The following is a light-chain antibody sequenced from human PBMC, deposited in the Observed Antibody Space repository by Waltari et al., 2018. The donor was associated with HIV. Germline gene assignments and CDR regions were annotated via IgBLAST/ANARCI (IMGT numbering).Light chain of an antibody. V-gene: IGLV4-69*01. CDR3: QTWGTGIRV. CDR2: LNSDGSQ. J-gene: IGLJ3*02. CDR1: SGHSNYA. Sequence: QVVLTQSPSASASLGASVKLTCTLSSGHSNYAIAWHQLQPGKGPRYLMKLNSDGSQTKGDGIPDRFSGSSAGAERYLTISSLQSEDEADYDCQTWGTGIRVFGGGTKLTVL.